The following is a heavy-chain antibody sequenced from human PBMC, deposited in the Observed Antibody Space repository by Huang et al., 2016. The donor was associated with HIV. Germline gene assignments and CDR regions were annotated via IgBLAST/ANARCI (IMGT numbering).Heavy chain of an antibody. D-gene: IGHD6-19*01. J-gene: IGHJ4*02. CDR2: VFPLLGTP. CDR3: ARVRRHSGNSGIIDF. V-gene: IGHV1-69*13. CDR1: AGALTSHS. Sequence: QFHLVQSGVEVREPGSSVVVSCTSSAGALTSHSITCVRPAPGHGLERVRIVFPLLGTPNYAQMFLGRLCFRADASTAAVYMKLALLKSEDPAIYFCARVRRHSGNSGIIDFWGQGTLVTVTS.